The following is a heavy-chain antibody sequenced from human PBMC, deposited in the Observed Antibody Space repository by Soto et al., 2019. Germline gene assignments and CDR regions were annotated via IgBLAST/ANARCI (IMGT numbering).Heavy chain of an antibody. CDR3: ARDRGQLYYFDY. J-gene: IGHJ4*02. V-gene: IGHV3-23*01. CDR2: TSGSAGRT. D-gene: IGHD6-6*01. CDR1: GFTFSSFD. Sequence: EVHLLESGGGLVQPGGSLRLSCTASGFTFSSFDMSWVRQAPGKGLEWVSSTSGSAGRTYQVESVKGRFTSSRDNSKNTVYLQMSSLRVEDTAVYYCARDRGQLYYFDYWGQGILVTVSS.